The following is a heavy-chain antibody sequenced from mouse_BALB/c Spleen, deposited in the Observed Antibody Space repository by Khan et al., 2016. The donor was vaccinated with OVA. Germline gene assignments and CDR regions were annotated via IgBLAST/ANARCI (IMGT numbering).Heavy chain of an antibody. CDR1: GLNIKDTC. J-gene: IGHJ2*01. Sequence: VQLKQSGADLVTSGATVTLSCTASGLNIKDTCMHWLQQSPEQGLEWLGRIYPPDGNNKYDPKFQGRATITADTSSNTAYLQLSSLTSDDTAVYYCARMARKWGQGTTLTVSS. CDR2: IYPPDGNN. V-gene: IGHV14-3*02. CDR3: ARMARK.